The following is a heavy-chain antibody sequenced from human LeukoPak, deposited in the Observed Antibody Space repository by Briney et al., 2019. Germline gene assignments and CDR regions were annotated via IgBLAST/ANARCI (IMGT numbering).Heavy chain of an antibody. CDR3: AKESQHLEWLLKEGVYYFDY. J-gene: IGHJ4*02. CDR2: ISGSGGST. CDR1: GFTFSDYY. V-gene: IGHV3-23*01. D-gene: IGHD3-3*01. Sequence: PGGSLRLSCAASGFTFSDYYMSWIRQAPGKGLEWVSAISGSGGSTYYADSVKGRFTISRDNSKNTLYLQMNSLRAEDTAVYYCAKESQHLEWLLKEGVYYFDYWGQGTLVTVSS.